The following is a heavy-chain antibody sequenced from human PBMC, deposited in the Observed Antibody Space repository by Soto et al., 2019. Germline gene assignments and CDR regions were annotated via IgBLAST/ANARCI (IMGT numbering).Heavy chain of an antibody. CDR1: GFTISDSA. D-gene: IGHD2-15*01. J-gene: IGHJ4*02. CDR3: AKEVYDCRGGSCWRSVDY. V-gene: IGHV3-23*01. CDR2: IRGSGTTT. Sequence: EVQLLESGGGLVQPGGSLRLSCAASGFTISDSAMNWVRQAPGKGLEWVSGIRGSGTTTYYADSVKGRFTISRDNSKSTLYLQINSVTVEDTAVYYCAKEVYDCRGGSCWRSVDYWGQGTLVTVSS.